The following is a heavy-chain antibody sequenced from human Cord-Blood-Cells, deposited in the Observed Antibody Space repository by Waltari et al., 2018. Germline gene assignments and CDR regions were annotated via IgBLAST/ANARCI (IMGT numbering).Heavy chain of an antibody. D-gene: IGHD4-17*01. CDR3: ARGPDSMTTVTNFDY. Sequence: QVQLVQSGAEVKKPGSSVKVSCKASVGTFRRFALRWVRQAPGQGLECMGGIIPIFGTANYAQKFQGRVTITADESTSTAYMELSSLRSEDTAVYYCARGPDSMTTVTNFDYWGQGTLVTVSS. CDR1: VGTFRRFA. J-gene: IGHJ4*02. CDR2: IIPIFGTA. V-gene: IGHV1-69*01.